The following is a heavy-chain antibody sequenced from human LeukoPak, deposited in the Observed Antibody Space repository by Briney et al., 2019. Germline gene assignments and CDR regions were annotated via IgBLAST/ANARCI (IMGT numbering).Heavy chain of an antibody. CDR3: AKDRGDYPPYFDY. J-gene: IGHJ4*02. V-gene: IGHV3-30*02. Sequence: PGGSLRLSCVGSRFTFSSYGMHWVRQAPGEGLEWVAFIRYDGSNSYYIDSVKGRFTISRDNSKNTLYLQMNSLQTEDTAVYYCAKDRGDYPPYFDYWGQGTLVTVSS. D-gene: IGHD2-21*02. CDR1: RFTFSSYG. CDR2: IRYDGSNS.